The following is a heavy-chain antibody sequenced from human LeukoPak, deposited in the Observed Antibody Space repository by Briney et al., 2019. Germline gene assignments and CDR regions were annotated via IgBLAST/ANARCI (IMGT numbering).Heavy chain of an antibody. V-gene: IGHV3-53*01. CDR1: GFTVSSNY. Sequence: GGSLRLSCAASGFTVSSNYMSWVRQAPGKGLEWVSVIYSGGSTYYADSVKGRFTISRDNSKNTLYLQMNSLRAEDTAVCYCAREASSGYYPPYYFDYWGQGTLVTVSS. CDR3: AREASSGYYPPYYFDY. J-gene: IGHJ4*02. CDR2: IYSGGST. D-gene: IGHD3-22*01.